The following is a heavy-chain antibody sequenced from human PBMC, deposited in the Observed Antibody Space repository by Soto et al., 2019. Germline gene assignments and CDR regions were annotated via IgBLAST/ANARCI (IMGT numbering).Heavy chain of an antibody. D-gene: IGHD4-17*01. CDR2: IYFSGNT. J-gene: IGHJ4*02. CDR3: ASGDAWEALLAH. V-gene: IGHV4-59*06. Sequence: VQLVESGGGLVKPGESLRVSCAASGFIFSSYSMNWVRQAPGKGVEWIGYIYFSGNTYYNPSLESRLTISLDTSQNQSSLKLKSVTAADTAIYFCASGDAWEALLAHWGQGILVTVSS. CDR1: GFIFSSYS.